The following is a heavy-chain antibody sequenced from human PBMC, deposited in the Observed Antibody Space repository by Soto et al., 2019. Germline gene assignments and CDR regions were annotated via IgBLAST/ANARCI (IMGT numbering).Heavy chain of an antibody. CDR3: ASGLYCTNGVCHYYYYGMDV. CDR2: IIPIFGTA. D-gene: IGHD2-8*01. Sequence: SVKVSCKASGGTFSSYAISWVRQAPGQGLEWMGGIIPIFGTANYAQKFQGRVTITADESTSTAYMELSSLRSEDTAVYYCASGLYCTNGVCHYYYYGMDVWGQGTTVTVSS. J-gene: IGHJ6*02. CDR1: GGTFSSYA. V-gene: IGHV1-69*13.